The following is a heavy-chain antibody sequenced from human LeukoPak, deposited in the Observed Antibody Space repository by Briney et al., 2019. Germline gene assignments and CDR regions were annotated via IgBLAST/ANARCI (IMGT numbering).Heavy chain of an antibody. CDR2: IYHSGST. J-gene: IGHJ4*02. CDR1: GGSISSSNW. D-gene: IGHD4-17*01. V-gene: IGHV4-4*02. Sequence: SETLSLTCAVSGGSISSSNWWSWVRQPPGKGLEWIGEIYHSGSTNYNPSLKSRVTISVDKSKNQFSLKLSSVTAADTAVYYCARVPDYGDYVGFFDYWGQGTLVTVSS. CDR3: ARVPDYGDYVGFFDY.